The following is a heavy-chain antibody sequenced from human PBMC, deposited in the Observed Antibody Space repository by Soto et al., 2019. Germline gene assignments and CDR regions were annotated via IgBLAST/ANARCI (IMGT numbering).Heavy chain of an antibody. CDR1: GYTFTSSG. CDR2: IRAHTGSS. Sequence: QVQLVQSGAEVKKPGASVKVSCKASGYTFTSSGMSWVRQAPVQGLEWMGWIRAHTGSSEEAQRFQGRVTMTTVRSPSTSYMTLWSRRSDDTAVYYCARVSFYEGSVSRGSSLDAFAFWG. J-gene: IGHJ3*01. V-gene: IGHV1-18*01. CDR3: ARVSFYEGSVSRGSSLDAFAF. D-gene: IGHD3-22*01.